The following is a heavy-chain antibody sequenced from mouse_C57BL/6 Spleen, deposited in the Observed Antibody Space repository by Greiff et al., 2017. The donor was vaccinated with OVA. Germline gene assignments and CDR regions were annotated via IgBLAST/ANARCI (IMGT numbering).Heavy chain of an antibody. CDR3: ANYYSNYRFAY. V-gene: IGHV1-50*01. CDR1: GYTFTSYW. J-gene: IGHJ3*01. Sequence: VQLQQPGAELVKPGASVKLSCKASGYTFTSYWMQWVKQRPGQGLEWIGEIDPSDSYTNYNQKFKGKATLTVDTSSSTAYMQLSSLTSEDSAVYYCANYYSNYRFAYWGQGTLVTVSA. D-gene: IGHD2-5*01. CDR2: IDPSDSYT.